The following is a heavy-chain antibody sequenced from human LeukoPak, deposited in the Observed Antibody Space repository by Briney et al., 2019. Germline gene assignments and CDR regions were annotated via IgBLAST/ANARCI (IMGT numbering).Heavy chain of an antibody. CDR1: ADIFSSYA. D-gene: IGHD3-10*01. V-gene: IGHV1-2*02. CDR3: ARDRYTMVRGGHNYGMDV. J-gene: IGHJ6*02. CDR2: INPNSGGT. Sequence: ASVKVSCKTSADIFSSYAINWVRQAPGQGLEWMGWINPNSGGTNYAQKFQGRVTMTRDTSISTAYMELSRLRSDDTAVYYCARDRYTMVRGGHNYGMDVWGQGTTVTVSS.